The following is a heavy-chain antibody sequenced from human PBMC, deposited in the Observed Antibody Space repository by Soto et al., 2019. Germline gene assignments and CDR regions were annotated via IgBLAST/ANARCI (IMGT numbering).Heavy chain of an antibody. CDR1: GYTFTGYY. D-gene: IGHD2-8*01. CDR3: AREERGRLMVYAILGFVGG. CDR2: INPNSGGT. V-gene: IGHV1-2*02. J-gene: IGHJ4*02. Sequence: QVQLVQSGAEVKKPGASVKVSCKASGYTFTGYYMHWVRQAPGQGLEWMGWINPNSGGTNYAQKFQGRVTMTRDTAISTAYMELSRLRSDDTAVYYCAREERGRLMVYAILGFVGGWGQGTLVTVSS.